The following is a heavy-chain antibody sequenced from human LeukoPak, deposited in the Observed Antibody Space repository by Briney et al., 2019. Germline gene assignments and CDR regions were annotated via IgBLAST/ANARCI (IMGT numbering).Heavy chain of an antibody. V-gene: IGHV3-11*01. D-gene: IGHD6-19*01. CDR3: ARASQIAVAGHFDY. CDR2: ISSSGSTI. CDR1: GFTFSDYY. J-gene: IGHJ4*02. Sequence: PGGSLRLSCAASGFTFSDYYMSWIRQAPGKGLEWISYISSSGSTIYYADSVKGRFTISRGNAKNSLYLQMNSLRAEDTAVYYCARASQIAVAGHFDYWGQGTLVTVSS.